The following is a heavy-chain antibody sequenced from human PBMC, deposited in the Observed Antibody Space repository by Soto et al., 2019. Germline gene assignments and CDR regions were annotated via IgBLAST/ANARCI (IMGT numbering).Heavy chain of an antibody. CDR2: ISYSGTS. CDR3: SRGTSSAFDS. Sequence: QVQLQESGPGLLKASQTLSLTCTVSGGSVSSGGYYWSWIRQHPGKGLEWLGFISYSGTSYYSPSLNSRVTISVDTSKNQFSLNLSSVTAADTAVYFCSRGTSSAFDSWGQGTLVTVSS. J-gene: IGHJ4*02. CDR1: GGSVSSGGYY. D-gene: IGHD6-13*01. V-gene: IGHV4-31*03.